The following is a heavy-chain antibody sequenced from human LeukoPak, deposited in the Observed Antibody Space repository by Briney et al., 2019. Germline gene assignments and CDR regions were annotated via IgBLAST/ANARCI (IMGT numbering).Heavy chain of an antibody. D-gene: IGHD3-16*01. J-gene: IGHJ3*02. CDR1: GFTFSRYS. Sequence: GGSLRLSCAASGFTFSRYSMNWVRQAPGKGLDWVAFVRDDGSSQKYAATVKDRFTTSRDNSKNTLYLQMNNLRPEDTAVYYCTKGQLWASGRAFDIWGQGTMVTVSS. CDR3: TKGQLWASGRAFDI. CDR2: VRDDGSSQ. V-gene: IGHV3-30*02.